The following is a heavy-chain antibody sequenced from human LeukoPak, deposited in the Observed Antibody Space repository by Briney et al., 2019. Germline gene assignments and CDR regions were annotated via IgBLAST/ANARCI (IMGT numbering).Heavy chain of an antibody. Sequence: GGSPRLSCAASGFTFSSYSMNWVRQAPGKGLEWVAVISYDGSNKYYADSVKGRFTISRDNSKNTLYLQMNSLRAEDTAVYYCARSTGGYYDSSGYLDYWGQGTLVTVSS. V-gene: IGHV3-30*03. D-gene: IGHD3-22*01. CDR1: GFTFSSYS. CDR3: ARSTGGYYDSSGYLDY. CDR2: ISYDGSNK. J-gene: IGHJ4*02.